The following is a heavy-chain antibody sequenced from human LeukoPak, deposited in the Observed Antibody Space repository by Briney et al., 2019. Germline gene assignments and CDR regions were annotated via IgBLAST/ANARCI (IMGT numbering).Heavy chain of an antibody. Sequence: GGSLRLSCAGSGFTFSAHWMHWVRQGPGKGLVWVARITHEVGDANYADSVKGRFTIPRDNANTVLYLEMNSLTADDTGVYYCARVLTYFDLWGQGTLVTVSS. CDR3: ARVLTYFDL. V-gene: IGHV3-74*01. CDR1: GFTFSAHW. J-gene: IGHJ5*01. CDR2: ITHEVGDA.